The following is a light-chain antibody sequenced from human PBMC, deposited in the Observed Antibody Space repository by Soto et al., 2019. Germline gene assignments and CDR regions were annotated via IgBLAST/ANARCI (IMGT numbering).Light chain of an antibody. J-gene: IGKJ4*01. V-gene: IGKV1-39*01. Sequence: DIQMTQSPSSLSASVGDRVTITCRASQSISTNLNWYHQKPGKAPDLLIFAASSLQSGVPSRLTGSGSGTDFTLTISSLQTEDFATYYCQQSFSSPLTLGGGTKGDLK. CDR2: AAS. CDR1: QSISTN. CDR3: QQSFSSPLT.